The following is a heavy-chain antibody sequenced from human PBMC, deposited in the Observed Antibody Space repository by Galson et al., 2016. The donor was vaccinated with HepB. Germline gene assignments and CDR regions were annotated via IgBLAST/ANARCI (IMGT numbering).Heavy chain of an antibody. D-gene: IGHD1/OR15-1a*01. CDR3: ARGTQVGTIEYLKR. J-gene: IGHJ1*01. Sequence: SVKVSCKASGGTFHNYVISWVRQAPAQGLEWMGRVISILGAPNYAQKFQGRLTITADESTNTVYMELIGLRSDDTAVYYCARGTQVGTIEYLKRWGQGTLVTVSS. V-gene: IGHV1-69*11. CDR1: GGTFHNYV. CDR2: VISILGAP.